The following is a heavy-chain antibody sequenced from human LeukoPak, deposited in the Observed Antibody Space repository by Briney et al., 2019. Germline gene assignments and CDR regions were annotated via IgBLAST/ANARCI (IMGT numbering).Heavy chain of an antibody. Sequence: SETLSLTCAVYGGSFSGYFWSWIRQPPGKGLEWIREINHSGSTNYNPSLKSRVTISVDTSKNQFSLKLSSVTAADTAVYYCARGRDYDILTGRHYYGMDVWGKGTTVTVSS. V-gene: IGHV4-34*01. CDR1: GGSFSGYF. J-gene: IGHJ6*04. D-gene: IGHD3-9*01. CDR3: ARGRDYDILTGRHYYGMDV. CDR2: INHSGST.